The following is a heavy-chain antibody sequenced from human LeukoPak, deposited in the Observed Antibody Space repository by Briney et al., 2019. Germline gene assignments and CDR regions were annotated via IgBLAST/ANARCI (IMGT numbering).Heavy chain of an antibody. J-gene: IGHJ4*02. V-gene: IGHV3-66*03. CDR2: VYSNGSA. Sequence: GGSLRLSCAASGFTVSSNHINWLRQAPGKGLEWVAIVYSNGSAYYADSVKDRFTISTDNSKNTVYLQMNSLRAADTAVYYCARENPIVYWGQGTLVTVSS. CDR1: GFTVSSNH. CDR3: ARENPIVY. D-gene: IGHD1-14*01.